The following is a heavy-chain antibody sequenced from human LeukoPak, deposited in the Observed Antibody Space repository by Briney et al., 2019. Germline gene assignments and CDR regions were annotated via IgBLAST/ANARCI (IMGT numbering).Heavy chain of an antibody. CDR2: IDQDGSVR. CDR3: ARDPGSSSFDY. Sequence: GGSLRLSCVASGFTFSSFWMSWVRQAPGKGLEFVANIDQDGSVRNYVDSVKGRSIISRDNAKNSLYLQMDSLRAEDTAVYFCARDPGSSSFDYWGLGTPVTVSS. D-gene: IGHD6-13*01. V-gene: IGHV3-7*01. CDR1: GFTFSSFW. J-gene: IGHJ4*02.